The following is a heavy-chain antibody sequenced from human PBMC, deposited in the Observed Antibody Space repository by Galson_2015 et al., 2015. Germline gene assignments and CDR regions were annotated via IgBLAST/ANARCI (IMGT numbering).Heavy chain of an antibody. Sequence: SVKVSCKASGGTFSSYAISWVRQAPGQGLEWMGGIIPIFGTANYAQKFQGRVTITADESTSTAYMELSSLRSEDTAVYYCAVTTADTKKPISCVDCIDVRGTRTTATVSS. D-gene: IGHD2-2*01. CDR3: AVTTADTKKPISCVDCIDV. CDR1: GGTFSSYA. J-gene: IGHJ6*03. CDR2: IIPIFGTA. V-gene: IGHV1-69*13.